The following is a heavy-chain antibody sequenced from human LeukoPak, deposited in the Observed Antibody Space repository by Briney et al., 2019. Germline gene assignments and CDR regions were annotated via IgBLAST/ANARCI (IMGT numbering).Heavy chain of an antibody. J-gene: IGHJ6*02. Sequence: SVKVSCKASGYTFIGYYMHWVRQAPGQGLEWMGWINPNSGGTDYEQKFQGRVTMTRDTSISTAYMELSRLRSDDTAVYYCVRDRYYGSGSFYQMDVWGQGTTVTVSS. CDR1: GYTFIGYY. CDR3: VRDRYYGSGSFYQMDV. CDR2: INPNSGGT. V-gene: IGHV1-2*02. D-gene: IGHD3-10*01.